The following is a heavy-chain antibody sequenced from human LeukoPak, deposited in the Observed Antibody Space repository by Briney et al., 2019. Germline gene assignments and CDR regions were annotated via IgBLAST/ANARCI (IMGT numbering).Heavy chain of an antibody. CDR2: ISYDGSNK. J-gene: IGHJ5*02. D-gene: IGHD3-16*02. V-gene: IGHV3-30*03. Sequence: GGSLRLSCAASGFTVSSNYMSWVRQAPGKGLEWVAVISYDGSNKYYADSVKGRFTISRDNSKNTLYLQMNSLRAEDTAVYYCTTDENDYVWGSYRAWGQGTLVTVSS. CDR3: TTDENDYVWGSYRA. CDR1: GFTVSSNY.